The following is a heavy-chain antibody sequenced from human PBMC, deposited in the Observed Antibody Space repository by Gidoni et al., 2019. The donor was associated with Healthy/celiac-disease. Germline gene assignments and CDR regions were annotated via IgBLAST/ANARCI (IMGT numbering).Heavy chain of an antibody. V-gene: IGHV4-59*01. CDR1: GGPISSYY. Sequence: QVQLQESGPGLVKPSATLSLTCTVSGGPISSYYWSWIRQPPGKGLEWIGYINSSGSTKYNPSLKSRVTISGDPSKNQFSLKLSSLTAADTAGYYCAGGGGYSYGYWYNWFDPWGQGTLVTVSS. CDR3: AGGGGYSYGYWYNWFDP. D-gene: IGHD5-18*01. J-gene: IGHJ5*02. CDR2: INSSGST.